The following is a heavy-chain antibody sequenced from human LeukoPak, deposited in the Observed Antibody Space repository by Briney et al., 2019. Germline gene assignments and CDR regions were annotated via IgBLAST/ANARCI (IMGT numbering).Heavy chain of an antibody. V-gene: IGHV3-23*01. Sequence: GGSLRLSCAASGFTFSSYAMSWVRQAPGKGLEWVSAISGSGGSTYYADSVRGRFTISRDNSKNTLYLQMNSLRAEDTAVYYCAKYDGSGSYYYYYYGMDVWGQGTTVTVSS. CDR1: GFTFSSYA. J-gene: IGHJ6*02. CDR2: ISGSGGST. CDR3: AKYDGSGSYYYYYYGMDV. D-gene: IGHD3-10*01.